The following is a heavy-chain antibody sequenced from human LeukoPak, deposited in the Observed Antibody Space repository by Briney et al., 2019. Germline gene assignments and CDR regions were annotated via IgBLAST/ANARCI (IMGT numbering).Heavy chain of an antibody. CDR2: IYTSGTT. V-gene: IGHV4-4*07. D-gene: IGHD3-10*01. J-gene: IGHJ4*02. Sequence: SETLSLTCTVSGDSISSYYWSWIRQPAGKGLEWIGRIYTSGTTNYNPSLKSRVTMSLDTSKNQFSLKLTSVTAADTAVYYCARDGYGSGSRTDYWGQGTLVTVSS. CDR1: GDSISSYY. CDR3: ARDGYGSGSRTDY.